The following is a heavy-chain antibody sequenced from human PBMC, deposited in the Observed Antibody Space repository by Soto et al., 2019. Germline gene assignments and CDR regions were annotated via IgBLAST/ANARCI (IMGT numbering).Heavy chain of an antibody. J-gene: IGHJ4*02. CDR3: AKDTGLDY. V-gene: IGHV3-23*01. Sequence: GGSLRLSCAASGFPFDSWPMTWVRQAPGKGLEWVSRISGGGGTTYYAESVKGRFTISRGNSKNMLYLQMNSLRVEDTAIYYCAKDTGLDYWGQGALVTVSS. D-gene: IGHD4-17*01. CDR2: ISGGGGTT. CDR1: GFPFDSWP.